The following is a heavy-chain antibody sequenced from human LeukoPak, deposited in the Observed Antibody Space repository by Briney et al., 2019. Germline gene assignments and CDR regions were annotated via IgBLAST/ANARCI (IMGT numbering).Heavy chain of an antibody. CDR3: AKGDDYGDYLTSHYYSYGMDV. CDR1: GFTFSSYG. V-gene: IGHV3-30*18. J-gene: IGHJ6*02. CDR2: ISYDGSIK. D-gene: IGHD4-17*01. Sequence: GRSLRLSCAASGFTFSSYGMHCSLLAACKGLEAAAVISYDGSIKFYADSVKGRFTISRDNSKNTLYLQMNSLRAEDTAVYYCAKGDDYGDYLTSHYYSYGMDVWGQGTTVTVSS.